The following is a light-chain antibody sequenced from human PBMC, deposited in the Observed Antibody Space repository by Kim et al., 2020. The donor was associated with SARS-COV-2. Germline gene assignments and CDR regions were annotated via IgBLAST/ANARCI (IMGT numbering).Light chain of an antibody. J-gene: IGKJ4*01. CDR2: GAS. Sequence: EIVMTQSPATLSVSPGERATLSCRASESISRNVAWYQQKPGQAPRLLIYGASTRATGIPTRFSGSGSGTEFSLTISSLQSEDFAVYYCQQYNNKHLLTFGGGTKVDIK. CDR1: ESISRN. CDR3: QQYNNKHLLT. V-gene: IGKV3-15*01.